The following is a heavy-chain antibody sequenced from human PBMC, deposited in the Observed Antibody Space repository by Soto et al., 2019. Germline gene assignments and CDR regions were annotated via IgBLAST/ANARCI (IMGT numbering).Heavy chain of an antibody. D-gene: IGHD3-16*01. J-gene: IGHJ4*01. CDR1: GGSLNNYY. CDR2: MFYSGNS. V-gene: IGHV4-59*01. CDR3: VRSGHSFGGVI. Sequence: SATLSLTCTVSGGSLNNYYGSWFRQPPGKGLEWIGYMFYSGNSNYNSSLKSRVTISLDKSKNQFSLKLTSVTAADTAVYYCVRSGHSFGGVIWGRGTLVTVS.